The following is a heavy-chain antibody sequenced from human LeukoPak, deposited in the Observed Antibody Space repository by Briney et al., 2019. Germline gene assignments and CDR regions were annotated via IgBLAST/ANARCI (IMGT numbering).Heavy chain of an antibody. Sequence: PGGSLRLSSAASGFTFSHYLMHWVRQAPGKGLVWVSRINSDESNTNSYADSVKGRFIISRDNAKNTLYLQMNSLRAEDTAVYFCGRGGNGIDIWGQGITVIVSS. V-gene: IGHV3-74*01. CDR2: INSDESNT. J-gene: IGHJ3*02. CDR1: GFTFSHYL. CDR3: GRGGNGIDI. D-gene: IGHD2-8*01.